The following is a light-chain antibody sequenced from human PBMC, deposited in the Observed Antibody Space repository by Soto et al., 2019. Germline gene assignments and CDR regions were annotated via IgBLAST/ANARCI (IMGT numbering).Light chain of an antibody. CDR2: DAS. V-gene: IGKV1-33*01. CDR3: QQYDNLLAIT. J-gene: IGKJ4*01. CDR1: QDISKY. Sequence: DIQMTQSPSSLSASVGDRVTIACQASQDISKYLNWYQFRPGQAPKLLIYDASNLQTGVPSRFRGSGSGTHLTLTITSLQPEDVETYYCQQYDNLLAITFGGGTKVQIK.